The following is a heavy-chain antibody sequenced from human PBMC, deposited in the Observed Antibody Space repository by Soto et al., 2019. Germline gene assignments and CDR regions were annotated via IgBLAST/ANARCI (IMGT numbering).Heavy chain of an antibody. V-gene: IGHV1-8*01. J-gene: IGHJ5*02. CDR2: MNANDGHT. CDR3: ARSPPSTGYFDP. Sequence: KVSCKGSGYTFTNYDINWLRQATGQGPEWMGWMNANDGHTGYAQKFQGRVTMTRDTSIATAYMELSSLTSEDTAVYYCARSPPSTGYFDPWGQGTRVTVSS. D-gene: IGHD1-1*01. CDR1: GYTFTNYD.